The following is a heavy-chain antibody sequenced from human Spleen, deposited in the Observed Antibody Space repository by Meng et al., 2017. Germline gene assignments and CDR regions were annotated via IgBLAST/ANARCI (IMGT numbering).Heavy chain of an antibody. J-gene: IGHJ4*02. V-gene: IGHV1-18*01. CDR2: ISAYNGNT. CDR1: GYTFTSYG. Sequence: ASVKVSCKASGYTFTSYGISWVRQAPGQGLEWMGWISAYNGNTNYAQKLQGRVTMTTDTSTSTAYMELRSLRSDDTAVYYCARVDDGWQWLVLSQGYDYWGQGTLVTVSS. D-gene: IGHD6-19*01. CDR3: ARVDDGWQWLVLSQGYDY.